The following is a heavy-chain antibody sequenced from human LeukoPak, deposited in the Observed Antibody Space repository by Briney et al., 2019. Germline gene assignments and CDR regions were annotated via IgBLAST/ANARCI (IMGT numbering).Heavy chain of an antibody. Sequence: GGSLRLSCAASGFTFSNHWMNWVRQAPGKGLVWVSRINTDGSSTTYADSVKGRFTISRDNAKNSLYLQMNSLRAEDTAVYYCARDGSLDYWGQGTLVTVSS. J-gene: IGHJ4*02. V-gene: IGHV3-74*01. CDR2: INTDGSST. CDR1: GFTFSNHW. CDR3: ARDGSLDY. D-gene: IGHD5-12*01.